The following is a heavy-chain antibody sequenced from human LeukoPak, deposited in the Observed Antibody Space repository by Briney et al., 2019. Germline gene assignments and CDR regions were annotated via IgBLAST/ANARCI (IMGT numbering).Heavy chain of an antibody. CDR2: IYPGDSET. Sequence: GESLKISCKGSGYSFTTYWIAWVRQMPGEGLEWMGIIYPGDSETRYSPSFQGQVTISANKSITTAYLQWGSLKASDTAMYYCTRSPRDGYHDAFDIWGQGTMVTVFS. J-gene: IGHJ3*02. D-gene: IGHD5-24*01. V-gene: IGHV5-51*01. CDR1: GYSFTTYW. CDR3: TRSPRDGYHDAFDI.